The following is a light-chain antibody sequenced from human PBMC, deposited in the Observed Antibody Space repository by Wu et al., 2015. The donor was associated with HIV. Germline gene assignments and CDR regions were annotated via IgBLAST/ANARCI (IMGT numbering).Light chain of an antibody. Sequence: EIVMTQSPATLSVSPGERATLSCRTSQTVGSSLAWYQQKPGQTPRLLIYGASTRATGISARFSGSGSGTAFTLTISSLQSEDYAVYYCQQYRDWSWTFGQGTKVEIK. V-gene: IGKV3-15*01. CDR1: QTVGSS. CDR2: GAS. J-gene: IGKJ1*01. CDR3: QQYRDWSWT.